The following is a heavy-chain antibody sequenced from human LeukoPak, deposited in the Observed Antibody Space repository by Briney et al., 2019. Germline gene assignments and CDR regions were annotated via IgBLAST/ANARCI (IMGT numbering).Heavy chain of an antibody. CDR1: GFTFTIYW. CDR3: ARGGPTGALDY. Sequence: GGSLRLSCAASGFTFTIYWMTWVRQAPGKGLEWVANINEDGSEEYYVDSVKGRFTISRDNANNSLYIQMTSLRVEDTAVYYCARGGPTGALDYWGQGTLVTVS. V-gene: IGHV3-7*01. D-gene: IGHD7-27*01. J-gene: IGHJ4*02. CDR2: INEDGSEE.